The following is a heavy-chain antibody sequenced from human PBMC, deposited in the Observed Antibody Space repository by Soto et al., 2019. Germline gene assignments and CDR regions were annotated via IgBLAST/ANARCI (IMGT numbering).Heavy chain of an antibody. Sequence: QMQLVQSGPEVKKPWTPVNVSCRASGITFPNSATQCLRQARGHRPEWIGWIVVASGNTNYAQKFQERVTITRDMSTSTVYVELSSLRSEETAIYYFAADVIAVAGDLDYWGPGTLLSGSS. D-gene: IGHD6-19*01. V-gene: IGHV1-58*02. CDR1: GITFPNSA. J-gene: IGHJ4*02. CDR2: IVVASGNT. CDR3: AADVIAVAGDLDY.